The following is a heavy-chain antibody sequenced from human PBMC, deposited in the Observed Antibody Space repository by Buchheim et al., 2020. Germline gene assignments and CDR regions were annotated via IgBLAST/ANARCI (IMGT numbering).Heavy chain of an antibody. D-gene: IGHD3-3*01. CDR2: INSHGSST. V-gene: IGHV3-74*01. CDR1: GFTFSRYW. J-gene: IGHJ6*02. CDR3: ARVYDFWSGISLGMDV. Sequence: EVQLVESGGGSVQPGGSLRLSCAASGFTFSRYWMHWVRQAPGKGLVWVSRINSHGSSTSYAGSVKGRFTISRDNAKNTLYLQMNSLRAEDTAVYYCARVYDFWSGISLGMDVWGQGTT.